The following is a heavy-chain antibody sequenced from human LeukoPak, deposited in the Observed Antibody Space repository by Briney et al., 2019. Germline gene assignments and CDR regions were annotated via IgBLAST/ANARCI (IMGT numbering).Heavy chain of an antibody. CDR3: ANSPLLGDKWLDP. Sequence: SETLSLTCAVSGGSISSSNWWTWVRQPPGKGLEWIGEIYHSGSTNYNPSIKSRLTMSVDKSKNQFSLKLSSVTAADTAVYYCANSPLLGDKWLDPWGQGILVTVSS. J-gene: IGHJ5*02. CDR1: GGSISSSNW. CDR2: IYHSGST. V-gene: IGHV4-4*02. D-gene: IGHD3-16*01.